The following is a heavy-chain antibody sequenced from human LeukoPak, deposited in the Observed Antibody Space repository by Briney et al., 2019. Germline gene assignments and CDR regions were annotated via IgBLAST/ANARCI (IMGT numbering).Heavy chain of an antibody. CDR2: MSYDGSNK. D-gene: IGHD3-22*01. CDR3: ARDVGYDSSGCDY. V-gene: IGHV3-30-3*01. J-gene: IGHJ4*02. CDR1: GFTFGSYA. Sequence: PGRSLRLSCAASGFTFGSYAMHWVRQAPDKGLKWVAVMSYDGSNKYYADSVKGRFTISRDNSKNTLYLQMNSLRAADTAVYYCARDVGYDSSGCDYWGQGTLVTVSS.